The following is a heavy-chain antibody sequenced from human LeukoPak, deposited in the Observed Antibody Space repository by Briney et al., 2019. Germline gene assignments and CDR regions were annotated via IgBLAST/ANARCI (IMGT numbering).Heavy chain of an antibody. Sequence: GGSLRLSCAASGFTFSTYAMGWVRLAPGKGLEWVSGISGSGGSTYYADSVKGRFTSSRDNSNNTLYVQMNSLRVEDTAVYYCAKSGGLSGSGRLAMDVWGQGTTVTISS. CDR1: GFTFSTYA. CDR2: ISGSGGST. CDR3: AKSGGLSGSGRLAMDV. V-gene: IGHV3-23*01. D-gene: IGHD3-10*01. J-gene: IGHJ6*02.